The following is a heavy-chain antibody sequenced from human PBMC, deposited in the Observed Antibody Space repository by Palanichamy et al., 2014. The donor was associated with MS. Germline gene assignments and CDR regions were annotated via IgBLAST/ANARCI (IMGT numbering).Heavy chain of an antibody. CDR3: ARALGGFGELFRNWFDP. CDR1: THFSSYA. V-gene: IGHV3-23*01. J-gene: IGHJ5*02. CDR2: ISGSGDST. D-gene: IGHD3-10*01. Sequence: EVQLWSLGRLGTAWGVPDNRLCSLWTHFSSYAVSWVRQAPGKGLEWVSGISGSGDSTYYADSVKGRFTISRDNSKNTVHLQMNSLRAEDTAVYYCARALGGFGELFRNWFDPWGQGTLVTVSS.